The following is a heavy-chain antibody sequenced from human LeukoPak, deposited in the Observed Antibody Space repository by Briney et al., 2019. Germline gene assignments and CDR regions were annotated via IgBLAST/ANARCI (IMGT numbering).Heavy chain of an antibody. Sequence: GGSLRLSCAASGFTFNTYWMSWVRQAPGKGLEWVADIRQDGSERRYLESVKGRFTISRDNAKNSLYLQMNSLRAEDTAVYYCARGKGNFYYAMDVWGQGTTVTVSS. D-gene: IGHD4-23*01. J-gene: IGHJ6*02. CDR3: ARGKGNFYYAMDV. CDR1: GFTFNTYW. CDR2: IRQDGSER. V-gene: IGHV3-7*02.